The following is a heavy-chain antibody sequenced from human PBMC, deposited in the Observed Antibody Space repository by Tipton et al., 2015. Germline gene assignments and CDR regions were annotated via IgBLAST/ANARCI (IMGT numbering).Heavy chain of an antibody. CDR3: ARGYRMDV. V-gene: IGHV3-7*01. J-gene: IGHJ6*02. CDR2: IKQDGSEK. CDR1: GLTFRSYW. Sequence: GSLRLSCAASGLTFRSYWMSWVRQAPGKGLEWVANIKQDGSEKYYVDSVKGRFTISRDNAKNSLYLQMNSLRAEDTAVYYCARGYRMDVWGQGTTVTVSS.